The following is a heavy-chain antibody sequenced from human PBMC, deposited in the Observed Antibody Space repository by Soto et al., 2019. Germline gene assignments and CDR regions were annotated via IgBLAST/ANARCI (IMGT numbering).Heavy chain of an antibody. V-gene: IGHV3-7*04. CDR3: VRDAHRGGDFDY. CDR2: IKPDGSEK. Sequence: GGSLRLSCAASGFTFSSYWMVWVRQAPGKGLEWVANIKPDGSEKYYVDSVKGRFTISRDNARKSLYLQMNSLRAEDTAVYYCVRDAHRGGDFDYWAREP. J-gene: IGHJ4*02. CDR1: GFTFSSYW. D-gene: IGHD3-10*01.